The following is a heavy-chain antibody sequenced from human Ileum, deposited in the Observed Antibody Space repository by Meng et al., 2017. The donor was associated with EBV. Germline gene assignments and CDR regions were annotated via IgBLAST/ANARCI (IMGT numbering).Heavy chain of an antibody. CDR2: IYYSGRT. D-gene: IGHD2-2*02. CDR1: GCSCSIGNNY. Sequence: VSPPTPPPPQCTVPGCSCSIGNNYWTWIRQPPGKGLEWIGYIYYSGRTYYNPSLGSRFTMSVDTSKNQFSLNLNSVTAADTAVYYCARVNGDCFSTICYKGWFDPWGQGTLVTVSS. J-gene: IGHJ5*02. V-gene: IGHV4-30-4*01. CDR3: ARVNGDCFSTICYKGWFDP.